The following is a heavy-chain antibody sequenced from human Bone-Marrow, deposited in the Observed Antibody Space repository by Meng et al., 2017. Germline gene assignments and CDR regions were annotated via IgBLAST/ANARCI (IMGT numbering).Heavy chain of an antibody. V-gene: IGHV3-23*04. CDR3: ARQVGPDY. J-gene: IGHJ4*02. Sequence: VQRVESGGDLVQPGGSLRLSCAASAFTFSNYAMIWVRRAPGKGLEWVSAISGSGGSTYYPDSVKGRFTISRDNSKNTLFLQMNSLRVEDTAIYYCARQVGPDYWGQGTLVTVSS. D-gene: IGHD1-26*01. CDR2: ISGSGGST. CDR1: AFTFSNYA.